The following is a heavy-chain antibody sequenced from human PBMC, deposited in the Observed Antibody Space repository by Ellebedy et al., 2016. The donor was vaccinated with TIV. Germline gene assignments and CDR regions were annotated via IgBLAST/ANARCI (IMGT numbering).Heavy chain of an antibody. CDR2: VSGSGVST. V-gene: IGHV3-23*01. CDR1: GFSFSNYA. J-gene: IGHJ6*02. Sequence: GESLKISCAASGFSFSNYAMSWVRQAPGKGLEWVSAVSGSGVSTYYADSVKGRFTVSRDNSKNTLFLQMSSLRAEDTALYYCARDRLSGLGGGGVDVWGQGTTVTVSS. CDR3: ARDRLSGLGGGGVDV. D-gene: IGHD3-10*01.